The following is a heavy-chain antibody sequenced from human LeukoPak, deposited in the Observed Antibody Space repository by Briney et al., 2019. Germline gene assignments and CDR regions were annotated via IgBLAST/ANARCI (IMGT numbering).Heavy chain of an antibody. CDR3: ARHRYSSSWYRWFDP. V-gene: IGHV4-34*01. CDR2: INHSGST. J-gene: IGHJ5*02. CDR1: GGSFSGYY. D-gene: IGHD6-13*01. Sequence: PSETLSLTCAVYGGSFSGYYWSWIRQPPGKGLEWIGEINHSGSTNYNPSLKSRVTISVDTSKNQFSLKLSSVTAADTAVYYCARHRYSSSWYRWFDPWGQGTLVTVSS.